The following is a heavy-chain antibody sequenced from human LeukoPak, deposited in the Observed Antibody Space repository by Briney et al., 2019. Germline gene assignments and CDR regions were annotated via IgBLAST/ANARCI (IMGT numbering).Heavy chain of an antibody. D-gene: IGHD5-24*01. Sequence: SETLSLTCTVSGASISSSTYYWGWIRQPPGKGLEWIGRIWTSGRTEYNPSLKSRATIAVDTSKNQFSLKLTSVTAADTAVYYCARGRGMATIAADFDYWGQGTLVTVSS. CDR3: ARGRGMATIAADFDY. V-gene: IGHV4-39*07. CDR2: IWTSGRT. J-gene: IGHJ4*02. CDR1: GASISSSTYY.